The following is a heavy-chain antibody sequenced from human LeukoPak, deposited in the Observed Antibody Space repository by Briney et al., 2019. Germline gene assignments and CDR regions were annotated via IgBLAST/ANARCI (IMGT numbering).Heavy chain of an antibody. J-gene: IGHJ4*02. D-gene: IGHD4-17*01. V-gene: IGHV3-73*01. CDR2: IRSKANDHAT. Sequence: QPGGSLRLSCAGSGFTFSGSAMPWVRQSPGKGLEWVGRIRSKANDHATAYAASVRGRFTISRDDSENTAYLQMNSLKTEDTAIYYCTRRLMTTVNDYWGQGTLVTVSS. CDR1: GFTFSGSA. CDR3: TRRLMTTVNDY.